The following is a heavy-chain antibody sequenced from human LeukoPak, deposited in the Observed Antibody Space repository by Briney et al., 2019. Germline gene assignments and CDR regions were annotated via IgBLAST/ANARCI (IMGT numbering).Heavy chain of an antibody. Sequence: GGSLRLSCAASGFTFSSYEMNWVRQAPGKGLEWVSYISSSGSTIYYADSVKGRFTISRDNAKNSLYLQMNSLRAEDTAVYYCARPHYYGSGFDPWGQGTLVTVSS. CDR2: ISSSGSTI. CDR3: ARPHYYGSGFDP. CDR1: GFTFSSYE. J-gene: IGHJ5*02. D-gene: IGHD3-10*01. V-gene: IGHV3-48*03.